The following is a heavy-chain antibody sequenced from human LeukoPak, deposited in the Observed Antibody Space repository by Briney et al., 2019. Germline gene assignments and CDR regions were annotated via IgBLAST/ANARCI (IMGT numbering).Heavy chain of an antibody. J-gene: IGHJ5*02. CDR3: ARQPEGTWFDP. V-gene: IGHV5-10-1*01. CDR1: GYSFTSNW. Sequence: GESLKISCKGSGYSFTSNWISWVRQMPGKGLEWMGRIDPSDSYTNYSPSFQGHVTISADKSISTAYMQWSSLKASDTAMYYCARQPEGTWFDPWGQGTLVTVSS. D-gene: IGHD1-1*01. CDR2: IDPSDSYT.